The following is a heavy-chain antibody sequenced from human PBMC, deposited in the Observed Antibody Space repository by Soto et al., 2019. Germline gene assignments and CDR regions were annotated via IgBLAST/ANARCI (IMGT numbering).Heavy chain of an antibody. D-gene: IGHD3-22*01. Sequence: EVQLLESGGGLVQPGGSLRLSCAASGFTFSSYAMSWVRQAPGKGLEWVSAISGSGGSTYYADSVKGRFTISRDNSKNTLYLQMNSLRAEDTAVYYCAKSESSVVMGAGRNYYYGMDVWGQGTTVTVSS. CDR3: AKSESSVVMGAGRNYYYGMDV. CDR2: ISGSGGST. CDR1: GFTFSSYA. J-gene: IGHJ6*02. V-gene: IGHV3-23*01.